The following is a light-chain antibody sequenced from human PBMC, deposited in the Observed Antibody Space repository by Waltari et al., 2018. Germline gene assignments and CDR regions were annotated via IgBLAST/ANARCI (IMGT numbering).Light chain of an antibody. CDR3: MQGIEYPFT. Sequence: DIVMTQTPLSLPVTLGEPASISCRSSQSLLESEDGNTYLDWYLQKPGQSPQLVIYEVSNRASGVPDRFSGSGSDTDFTLKISRVEAEDVGVYYCMQGIEYPFTFGPGTKLDIK. CDR2: EVS. J-gene: IGKJ3*01. CDR1: QSLLESEDGNTY. V-gene: IGKV2-40*01.